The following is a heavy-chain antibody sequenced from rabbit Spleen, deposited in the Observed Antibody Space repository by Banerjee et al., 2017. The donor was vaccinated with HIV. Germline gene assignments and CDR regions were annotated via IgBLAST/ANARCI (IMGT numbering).Heavy chain of an antibody. Sequence: QEQLKETGGGLVQPGGSLTLSCKASGFDLSSYGVSWVRQVPGKGLEWIGYIDPVFGITNYATWVNGRFTISSHNAQNTLYLQLNSLTAADTATYFCVRGASGSGYYSLWGPGTLVTVS. CDR2: IDPVFGIT. V-gene: IGHV1S47*01. J-gene: IGHJ4*01. CDR3: VRGASGSGYYSL. D-gene: IGHD1-1*01. CDR1: GFDLSSYG.